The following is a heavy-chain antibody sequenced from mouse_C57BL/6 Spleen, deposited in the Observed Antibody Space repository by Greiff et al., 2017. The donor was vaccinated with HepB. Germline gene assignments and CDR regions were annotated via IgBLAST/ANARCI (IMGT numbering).Heavy chain of an antibody. D-gene: IGHD1-1*01. Sequence: VQLQQPGAELVRPGSSVKLSCKASGYTFTSYWMDWVKQRPGQGLEWIGNIYPSDSETHYNQKFKDKATLTVDKSSSTAYMQLSSLTSEDSAVYYCARGGTTVVAWYFDVWGTGTTVTVSS. J-gene: IGHJ1*03. CDR3: ARGGTTVVAWYFDV. CDR2: IYPSDSET. CDR1: GYTFTSYW. V-gene: IGHV1-61*01.